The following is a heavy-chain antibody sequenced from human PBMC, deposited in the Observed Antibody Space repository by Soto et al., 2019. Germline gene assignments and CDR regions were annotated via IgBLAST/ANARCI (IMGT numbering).Heavy chain of an antibody. J-gene: IGHJ6*02. CDR2: VYTSDYT. D-gene: IGHD3-10*01. CDR1: GASIRSYY. V-gene: IGHV4-4*08. CDR3: ASSGGHAGDFYYYNGMDV. Sequence: SETLSLTCSASGASIRSYYWHWIRQPPGKGLEWIGYVYTSDYTRYSSSLKSRVTISVDTSKGQFYLRLNSVTAADTVVYYCASSGGHAGDFYYYNGMDVWGQGTTVTVSS.